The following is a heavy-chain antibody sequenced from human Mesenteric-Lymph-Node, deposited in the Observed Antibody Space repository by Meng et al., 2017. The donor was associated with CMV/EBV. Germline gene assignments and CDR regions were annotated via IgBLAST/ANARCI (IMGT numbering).Heavy chain of an antibody. J-gene: IGHJ3*02. CDR3: ARDRYPGAFDI. CDR2: IYYSGST. Sequence: GSLRLSCTVSSSSISSINFYWGWIRQPPGKGLEWIGSIYYSGSTYYNPSLKSRVTISVDTSKNQFSLKLSSVTAADTAVYYCARDRYPGAFDIWGQGTMVTVSS. CDR1: SSSISSINFY. V-gene: IGHV4-39*07. D-gene: IGHD1-1*01.